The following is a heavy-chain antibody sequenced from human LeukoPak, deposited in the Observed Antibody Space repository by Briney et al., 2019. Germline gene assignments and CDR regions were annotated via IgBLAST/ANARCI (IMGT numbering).Heavy chain of an antibody. V-gene: IGHV3-23*01. D-gene: IGHD3-22*01. CDR1: GFTFSSYA. J-gene: IGHJ4*02. Sequence: GGSLRLSCAASGFTFSSYAMSWVRQAPGKGLEWVSGISTSGGSSSYADSVKGRFTISRDNPRNTLYMQMNSLRAEDTAVYYCTTAWYYDSSGYYFNLVDYWGQGTLVTVSS. CDR2: ISTSGGSS. CDR3: TTAWYYDSSGYYFNLVDY.